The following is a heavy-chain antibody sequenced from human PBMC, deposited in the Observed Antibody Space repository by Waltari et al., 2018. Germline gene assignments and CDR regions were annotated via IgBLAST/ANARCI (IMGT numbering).Heavy chain of an antibody. CDR1: GGSFSGYY. CDR3: ARLLGYCSSTSCYNDAFDI. J-gene: IGHJ3*02. V-gene: IGHV4-34*01. CDR2: INHSGST. Sequence: QVQLQQWGAGLLKPSETLSLTCAVYGGSFSGYYWSWIRQPPGKGLEWIGEINHSGSTHDNPSLKGRVTISVDTSKNQFSLKLSSVTAADTAVYYCARLLGYCSSTSCYNDAFDIWGQGTMVTVSS. D-gene: IGHD2-2*02.